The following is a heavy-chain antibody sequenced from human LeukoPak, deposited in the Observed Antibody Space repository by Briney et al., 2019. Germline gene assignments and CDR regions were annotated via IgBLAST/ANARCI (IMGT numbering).Heavy chain of an antibody. V-gene: IGHV3-21*01. CDR2: ISSSSSYI. J-gene: IGHJ4*02. CDR1: GFTFSSYG. CDR3: ARDYDFWSGYYTYYFDY. D-gene: IGHD3-3*01. Sequence: PGRSLRLSCAASGFTFSSYGMHWVRQAPGKGLEWVSSISSSSSYIYYADSVKGRFTISRDNAKNSLYLQMNSLRAEDTAVYYCARDYDFWSGYYTYYFDYWGQGTLVTVSS.